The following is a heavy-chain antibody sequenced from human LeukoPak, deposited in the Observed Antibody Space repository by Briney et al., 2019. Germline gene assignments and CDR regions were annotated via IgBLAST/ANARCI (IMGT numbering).Heavy chain of an antibody. J-gene: IGHJ4*02. Sequence: ASVKVSCKASGYTFTDYFMQWVRHAPGQGLEWMGWTNPNSGGTSYAQKFQGRVTMTRDTSISTVYMELSRLRSDDTAVYYCARDYELGTAGTAYEYFDYWGQGTLVTVSS. D-gene: IGHD1-1*01. CDR2: TNPNSGGT. V-gene: IGHV1-2*02. CDR3: ARDYELGTAGTAYEYFDY. CDR1: GYTFTDYF.